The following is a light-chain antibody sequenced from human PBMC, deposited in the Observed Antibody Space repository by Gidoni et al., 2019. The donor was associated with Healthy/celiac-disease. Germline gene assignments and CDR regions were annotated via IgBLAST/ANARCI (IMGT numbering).Light chain of an antibody. CDR2: DAS. CDR3: QQRSNWPPRYT. J-gene: IGKJ2*01. CDR1: QSVSSY. V-gene: IGKV3-11*01. Sequence: QSQDTMSLSPGERATLSCRASQSVSSYLAWYQQKPGQAPRLLIYDASNRATGIPARFSGSGSGTDFTLTISSLEPEDFAVYYCQQRSNWPPRYTFGQGTKLEIK.